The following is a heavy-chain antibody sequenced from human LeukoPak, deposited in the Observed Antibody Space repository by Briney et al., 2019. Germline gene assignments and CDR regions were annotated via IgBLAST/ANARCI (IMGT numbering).Heavy chain of an antibody. CDR1: GFTFSTYD. CDR2: IPHGGSDK. CDR3: AKDGGAYNWFDP. Sequence: GGSLRLSCAASGFTFSTYDMHWVRQAPGKGLEWVAVIPHGGSDKSFADSVKGRFSISRDNSKNTLYLQMNSLRAEDTAVYYCAKDGGAYNWFDPWGQGTLVTVSS. V-gene: IGHV3-30*18. D-gene: IGHD3-16*01. J-gene: IGHJ5*02.